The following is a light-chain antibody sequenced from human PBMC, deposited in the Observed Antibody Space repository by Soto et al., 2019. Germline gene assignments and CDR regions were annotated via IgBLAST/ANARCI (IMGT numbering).Light chain of an antibody. Sequence: EIVLTQSPGTLSLSPGERATLSCRASQSVTKNNLNWYQQKPGQAPRLLIYGASIRATGIPDRFSSSGAGTECTLSISSLKSEDVEVDYCQQYNNWTWTFGQGTKVDIK. V-gene: IGKV3-15*01. J-gene: IGKJ1*01. CDR3: QQYNNWTWT. CDR1: QSVTKNN. CDR2: GAS.